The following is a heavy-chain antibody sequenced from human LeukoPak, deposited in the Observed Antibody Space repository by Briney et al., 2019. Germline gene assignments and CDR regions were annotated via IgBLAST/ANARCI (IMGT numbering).Heavy chain of an antibody. V-gene: IGHV4-4*02. CDR1: GFTDNTNH. CDR2: ISLSGRT. J-gene: IGHJ4*02. Sequence: GSRRLSCAASGFTDNTNHMSWVRQPPGQGLEWIGAISLSGRTNYNPSLKSRVTMSLDKSKTQVSLNLASVTAAATAVYYCSRESGAFSPFRHWGQGTLVTVTS. CDR3: SRESGAFSPFRH. D-gene: IGHD1-26*01.